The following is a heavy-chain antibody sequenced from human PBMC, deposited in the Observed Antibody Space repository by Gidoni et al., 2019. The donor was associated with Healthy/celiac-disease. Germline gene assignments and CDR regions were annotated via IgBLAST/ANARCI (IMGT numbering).Heavy chain of an antibody. CDR1: GGSISSYY. CDR2: IYYSGST. Sequence: QVQLQESGPGLVKPSETLSLTCTVSGGSISSYYWSWIRQPPGKGLEWIGYIYYSGSTNYNPSLKSRVTISVDTSKNQFSLKLSSVTAADMAVYYCARTFERAPQYYDYVWGSYRLGDAFDIWGQGTMVTVSS. J-gene: IGHJ3*02. CDR3: ARTFERAPQYYDYVWGSYRLGDAFDI. V-gene: IGHV4-59*01. D-gene: IGHD3-16*02.